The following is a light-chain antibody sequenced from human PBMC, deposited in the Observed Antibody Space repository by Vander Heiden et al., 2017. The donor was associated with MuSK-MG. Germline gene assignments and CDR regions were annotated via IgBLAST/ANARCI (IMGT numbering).Light chain of an antibody. CDR1: QTVSRNF. J-gene: IGKJ1*01. CDR3: QQYGTSWT. V-gene: IGKV3-20*01. CDR2: GAS. Sequence: IVLTQSPGSLSLSPVETAALSCRAIQTVSRNFLAWYQQNPGQAPRLIVFGASRSSNGIPVRFSGSGSATDFTLTSSRLGPEHYGVYYAQQYGTSWTFGQGTKVEIK.